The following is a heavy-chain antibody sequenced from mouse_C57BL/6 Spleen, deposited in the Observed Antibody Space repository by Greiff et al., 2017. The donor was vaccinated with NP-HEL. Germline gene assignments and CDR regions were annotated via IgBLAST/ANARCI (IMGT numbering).Heavy chain of an antibody. CDR2: IRNKANGYTT. V-gene: IGHV7-3*01. J-gene: IGHJ2*01. Sequence: EVQRVESGGGLVQPGGSLSLSCAASGFTFTDYYMSWVRQPPGKALEWLGFIRNKANGYTTEYSASVQGRFTISRDNSQSILYLQMNALRAEDSATYYCARYWGYFDYWGQGTTLTVSS. CDR3: ARYWGYFDY. CDR1: GFTFTDYY.